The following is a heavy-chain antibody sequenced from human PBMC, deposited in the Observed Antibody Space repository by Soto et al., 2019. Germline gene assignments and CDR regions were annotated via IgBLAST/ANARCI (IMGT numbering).Heavy chain of an antibody. J-gene: IGHJ6*03. V-gene: IGHV1-69*02. D-gene: IGHD2-15*01. CDR3: AKYGVVTDFYYMDV. Sequence: QVQLVQSGAEVKKPGSSVKVSCKASGGTFSSYSITWVRQAPGQGLEWMGRIVPMVGITNYAQMFQDRVTISADRSTSTAYMELTSLESADTAVYYCAKYGVVTDFYYMDVWGRGTTVTVSS. CDR2: IVPMVGIT. CDR1: GGTFSSYS.